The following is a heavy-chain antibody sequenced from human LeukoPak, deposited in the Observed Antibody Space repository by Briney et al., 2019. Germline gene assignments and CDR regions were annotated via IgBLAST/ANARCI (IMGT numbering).Heavy chain of an antibody. CDR3: AKDPGVVPAHYFDY. D-gene: IGHD2-2*01. V-gene: IGHV3-23*01. CDR1: GGTFRSYA. Sequence: GRSLRLSCAASGGTFRSYAMNWISQTPGKGLEWVSATGSTGVSTFYADSVKGRFTVSRDNSKNTLSLQMNSLRAEDTAVYYCAKDPGVVPAHYFDYWGQGILVTVSS. J-gene: IGHJ4*02. CDR2: TGSTGVST.